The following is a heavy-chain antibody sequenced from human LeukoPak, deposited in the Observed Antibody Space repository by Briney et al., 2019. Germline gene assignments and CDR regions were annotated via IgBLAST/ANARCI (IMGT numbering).Heavy chain of an antibody. CDR1: GYSVSSGYY. Sequence: SETLSLTCTVSGYSVSSGYYWGWIRQPPGKGLEWIASIYHSGDTYYNPSLRSRVTISLDTSKNQLSLKLSSVTAADTAAYYCARSKAHLSTSWYGSWFDPWGQGTLVTVSS. D-gene: IGHD2-2*01. CDR2: IYHSGDT. CDR3: ARSKAHLSTSWYGSWFDP. J-gene: IGHJ5*02. V-gene: IGHV4-38-2*02.